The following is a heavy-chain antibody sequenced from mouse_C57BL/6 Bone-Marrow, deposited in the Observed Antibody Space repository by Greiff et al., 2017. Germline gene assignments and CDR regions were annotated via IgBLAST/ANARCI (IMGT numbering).Heavy chain of an antibody. CDR1: GYTFTSYW. Sequence: VQLQQPGAELVMPGASVKLSCKASGYTFTSYWMHWVKQRPGQGLEWIGEIDPSASYTNYNQKFKGKSTVTVDKSSSTAYMQLSSLTSEDSAVYYCAREANWDPAWFAYWGQGTLVTVSA. CDR3: AREANWDPAWFAY. V-gene: IGHV1-69*01. J-gene: IGHJ3*01. D-gene: IGHD4-1*01. CDR2: IDPSASYT.